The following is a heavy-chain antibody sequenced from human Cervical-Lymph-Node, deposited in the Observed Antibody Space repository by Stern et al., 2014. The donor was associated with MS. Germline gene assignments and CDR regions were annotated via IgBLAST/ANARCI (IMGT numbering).Heavy chain of an antibody. Sequence: QLQLQESASGLVKPSQTLSLTCAVSGGSISSGGYSWNWIRQTPGKGLEWIGYIYQVGPAYYHPSLKSRTPISVDRSNTEFSLKLASVTAADTAVYYCARGASSTWYRFGLDVWGQGTSVTVSS. CDR1: GGSISSGGYS. CDR2: IYQVGPA. CDR3: ARGASSTWYRFGLDV. V-gene: IGHV4-30-2*01. D-gene: IGHD6-13*01. J-gene: IGHJ6*02.